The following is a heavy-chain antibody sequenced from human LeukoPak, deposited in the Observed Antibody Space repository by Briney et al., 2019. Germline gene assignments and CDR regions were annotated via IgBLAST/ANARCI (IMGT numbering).Heavy chain of an antibody. Sequence: ASVTVSCKASGGTFSSYAISWVCQAPGKGLEWVSFIYSDNTHYSDSVKGRFTISRDNSKNTLYLQMNSLRAEDTAVYYCARRAGAYSHPYDYWGQGTLVTVSS. CDR2: IYSDNT. CDR3: ARRAGAYSHPYDY. CDR1: GGTFSSYA. V-gene: IGHV3-53*01. J-gene: IGHJ4*02. D-gene: IGHD4/OR15-4a*01.